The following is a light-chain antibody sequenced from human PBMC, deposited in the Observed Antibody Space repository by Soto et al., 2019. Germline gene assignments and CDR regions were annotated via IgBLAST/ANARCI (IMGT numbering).Light chain of an antibody. Sequence: EIVLTQSPATLSLSPGERATLSCRASQSVSRYLAWYQQKPGQAPRLLIYDASNRATGIPDRFSGSGSGTDFTLTTSSLEPDVFAVYFCQQRATWPPGFTFGPGTKLNFK. CDR2: DAS. CDR3: QQRATWPPGFT. V-gene: IGKV3-11*01. CDR1: QSVSRY. J-gene: IGKJ3*01.